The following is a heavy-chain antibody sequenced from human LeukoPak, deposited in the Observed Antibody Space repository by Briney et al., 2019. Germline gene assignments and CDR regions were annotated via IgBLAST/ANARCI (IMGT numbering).Heavy chain of an antibody. J-gene: IGHJ5*02. CDR2: IYPGDSDT. CDR3: ARLRVGSSSYNWFDP. CDR1: GCSFTSYW. V-gene: IGHV5-51*01. D-gene: IGHD6-13*01. Sequence: GESLKISCKGSGCSFTSYWIGWVRQMPGKGLEWMGIIYPGDSDTRYGPSLQGQVTISADKSISTAYLQWSSLKASDTAMYYCARLRVGSSSYNWFDPWGQGTLVTVSS.